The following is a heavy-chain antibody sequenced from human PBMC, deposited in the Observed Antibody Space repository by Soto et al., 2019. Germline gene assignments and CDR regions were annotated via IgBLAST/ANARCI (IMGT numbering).Heavy chain of an antibody. V-gene: IGHV5-10-1*01. CDR1: GYSFTSYW. Sequence: PGESLKISCKGSGYSFTSYWIGWVRQVPGKGLEWMGAIDPSDSYTNYSPSFQGHVTISTDTSIGAAYLQWSSLKASDTATYYCASPYCRVGICNLYGMDVRGQGTTGTGSS. J-gene: IGHJ6*02. D-gene: IGHD2-15*01. CDR2: IDPSDSYT. CDR3: ASPYCRVGICNLYGMDV.